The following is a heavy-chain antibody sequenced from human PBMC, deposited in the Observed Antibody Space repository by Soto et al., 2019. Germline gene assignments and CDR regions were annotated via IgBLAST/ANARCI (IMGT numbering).Heavy chain of an antibody. V-gene: IGHV3-30*04. CDR3: ARSRNSAVADSFDF. CDR2: ISRDGSHK. D-gene: IGHD1-26*01. Sequence: GGSLRLSCAASGFTFRNYAINWVRQAPGKGLEWVAVISRDGSHKYYLDSVKGRFTISRDNSKDTVNLLMNSLRDDDSAMYYCARSRNSAVADSFDFWGQGTLVTVSS. CDR1: GFTFRNYA. J-gene: IGHJ4*02.